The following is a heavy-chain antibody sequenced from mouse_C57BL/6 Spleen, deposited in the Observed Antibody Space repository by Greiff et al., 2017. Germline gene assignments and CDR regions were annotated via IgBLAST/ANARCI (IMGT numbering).Heavy chain of an antibody. CDR3: ARSVDY. J-gene: IGHJ2*01. CDR1: GYTFTDYY. Sequence: EVKLEESGPVLVKPGASVKMSCKASGYTFTDYYMNWVKQSHGKSLEWIGVINPYNGGTSYNQKFKGKATLTVDKSASTAYMELNSLTSEDSAVYYCARSVDYWGQGTTLAVSS. V-gene: IGHV1-19*01. CDR2: INPYNGGT.